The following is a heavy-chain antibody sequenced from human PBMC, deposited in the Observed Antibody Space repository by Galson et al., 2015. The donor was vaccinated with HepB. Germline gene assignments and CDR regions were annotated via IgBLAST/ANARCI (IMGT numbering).Heavy chain of an antibody. V-gene: IGHV4-34*01. CDR1: GGSFSGYY. CDR2: ISYSGAT. CDR3: ARDMLTKVLAY. D-gene: IGHD4-17*01. J-gene: IGHJ4*02. Sequence: ETLSLTCAVYGGSFSGYYWNWIRQPPGKGPEWIGEISYSGATNYNPSLKSRVTISIDTSKQQFSLTLNSVSSADTAVYYCARDMLTKVLAYWSQGTLVTVSS.